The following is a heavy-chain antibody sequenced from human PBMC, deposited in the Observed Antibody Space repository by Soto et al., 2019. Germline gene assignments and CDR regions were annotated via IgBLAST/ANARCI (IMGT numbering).Heavy chain of an antibody. Sequence: PGESLKISCKGSGYSFTSYWISWVRQMPGKGLEWMGRIDPSDSYTNYSPSFQGHVTISADKSISTAYLQWSSLKASDTAMYYCAEEPHYYDSSGDDAFDIWGQGTMVTVSS. D-gene: IGHD3-22*01. CDR1: GYSFTSYW. CDR3: AEEPHYYDSSGDDAFDI. V-gene: IGHV5-10-1*01. CDR2: IDPSDSYT. J-gene: IGHJ3*02.